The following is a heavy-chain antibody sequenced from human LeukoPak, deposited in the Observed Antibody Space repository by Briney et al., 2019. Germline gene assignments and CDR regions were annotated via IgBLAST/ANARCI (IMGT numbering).Heavy chain of an antibody. CDR2: ISSSSSYI. CDR1: GFTFSSYA. Sequence: GGSLRLSCAASGFTFSSYAMSWVRQAPGKGLEWVSSISSSSSYIYYADSVKGRFTISRDNAKNSLYLQMNSLRAEDTAVYYCARDPNSSGLDVWGQGTTVTVSS. CDR3: ARDPNSSGLDV. J-gene: IGHJ6*02. D-gene: IGHD6-19*01. V-gene: IGHV3-21*01.